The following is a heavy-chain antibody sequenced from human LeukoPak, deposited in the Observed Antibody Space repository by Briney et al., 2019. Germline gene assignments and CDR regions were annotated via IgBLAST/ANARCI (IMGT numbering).Heavy chain of an antibody. CDR2: ISGSGDST. V-gene: IGHV3-23*01. J-gene: IGHJ4*02. Sequence: GGSLRLSCAASGFTFSSYDMSWVRQAPGKGLEWVSAISGSGDSTYYADSESGRFTISRDNSKHTLYLQMNSPGAEDTAVYYCAKGPLLWDWGQGTLVTVSS. D-gene: IGHD3-10*01. CDR3: AKGPLLWD. CDR1: GFTFSSYD.